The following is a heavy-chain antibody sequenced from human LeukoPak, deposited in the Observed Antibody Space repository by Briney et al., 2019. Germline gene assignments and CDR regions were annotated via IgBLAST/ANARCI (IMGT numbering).Heavy chain of an antibody. J-gene: IGHJ4*02. CDR3: ARAGGDYAACFDN. D-gene: IGHD4-17*01. CDR1: GFTFSSYA. CDR2: ISNSGEST. V-gene: IGHV3-23*01. Sequence: GRSLRLSCAASGFTFSSYAMSWVRQAPGNGLEWVSGISNSGESTYYADSVKGRFTVSRDNSKSTLYLQMNSLRVEDTAVYYCARAGGDYAACFDNWGQGTLVTVSS.